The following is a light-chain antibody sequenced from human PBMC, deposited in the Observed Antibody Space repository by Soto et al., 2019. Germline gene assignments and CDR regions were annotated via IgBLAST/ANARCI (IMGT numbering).Light chain of an antibody. CDR3: QQYGSSQLT. V-gene: IGKV3-20*01. CDR1: QSVRSYY. J-gene: IGKJ4*01. Sequence: EIVLTQSPGTLSLSPGERATLSCRASQSVRSYYLAWYQQKPGQAPRLLIYDASRRATGTPDRFSGSGSGTDFTLSISRLEPQDCAVYYCQQYGSSQLTFGGGTKVEIK. CDR2: DAS.